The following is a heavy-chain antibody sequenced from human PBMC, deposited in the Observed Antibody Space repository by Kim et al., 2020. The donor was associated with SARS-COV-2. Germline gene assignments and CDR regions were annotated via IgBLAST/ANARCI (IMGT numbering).Heavy chain of an antibody. CDR2: IHYSGST. V-gene: IGHV4-39*01. J-gene: IGHJ4*02. Sequence: SETLSLTCSVSGDSISSSTFYWGWIRQPPGKGLEWIGAIHYSGSTYSNPSLKSRVTISVDTSKNQFSLNLNSVTAADTAVYYCARHADYWGQGTLVTVSP. CDR1: GDSISSSTFY. CDR3: ARHADY.